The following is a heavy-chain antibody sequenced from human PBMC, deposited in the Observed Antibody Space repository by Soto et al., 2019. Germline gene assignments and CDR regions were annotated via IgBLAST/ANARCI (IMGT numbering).Heavy chain of an antibody. CDR2: IYYSGST. V-gene: IGHV4-59*08. CDR3: ARHYPGTVTRNIFSAFDF. CDR1: GGSISSYY. J-gene: IGHJ3*01. Sequence: QVQLQESGPGLVKPSETLSLTCTVSGGSISSYYWSWIRQPPGKGLEWIGYIYYSGSTNYNPSLRSRVTISVDTSKNQVSLRLSSVTAADTAVYYCARHYPGTVTRNIFSAFDFWGQGTMVTVSS. D-gene: IGHD4-17*01.